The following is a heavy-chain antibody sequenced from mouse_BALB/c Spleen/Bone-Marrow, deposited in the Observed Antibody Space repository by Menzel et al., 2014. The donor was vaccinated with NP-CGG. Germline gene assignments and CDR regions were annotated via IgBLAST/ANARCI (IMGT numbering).Heavy chain of an antibody. D-gene: IGHD2-10*02. V-gene: IGHV7-1*02. J-gene: IGHJ3*01. CDR1: GFTFSDFY. CDR2: SRNKAKHYTT. Sequence: EVKLQESGGGLVQPWDSLRLSCATSGFTFSDFYMEWVRQPPGKRLEWIAASRNKAKHYTTEYSASVKGRFIVSRDTSQSILYLQMNALRAEDTAIYYCARDVGYGNYFVYWGQGTLVTVSA. CDR3: ARDVGYGNYFVY.